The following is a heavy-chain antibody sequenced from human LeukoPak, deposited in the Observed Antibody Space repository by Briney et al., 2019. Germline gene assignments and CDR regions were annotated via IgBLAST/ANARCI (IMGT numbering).Heavy chain of an antibody. CDR1: GGTFSNYA. J-gene: IGHJ4*02. CDR3: ARERRGGSYFTEKRLDH. CDR2: IIPIFGTA. Sequence: SVKVSCKTSGGTFSNYAISWVRQAPGQGLEWIGAIIPIFGTANYAQKFQGRVTITADESTGTAYMELSSLRSEDTAVYDCARERRGGSYFTEKRLDHWGQGTLVAVSS. D-gene: IGHD1-26*01. V-gene: IGHV1-69*13.